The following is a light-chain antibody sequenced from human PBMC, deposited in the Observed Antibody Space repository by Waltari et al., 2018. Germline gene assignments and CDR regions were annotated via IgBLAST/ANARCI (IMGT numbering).Light chain of an antibody. Sequence: QSVLTQPPSASGTPGQRVTIPCSGSSSNIGSNTVNWYQQLPGTAPKLLIYSNNHRPSGGPDRFSGSKSGTSASLAISGLQSEDEADYYCAAWDDSLNGWVFGGGTKLTVL. CDR3: AAWDDSLNGWV. V-gene: IGLV1-44*01. CDR2: SNN. CDR1: SSNIGSNT. J-gene: IGLJ3*02.